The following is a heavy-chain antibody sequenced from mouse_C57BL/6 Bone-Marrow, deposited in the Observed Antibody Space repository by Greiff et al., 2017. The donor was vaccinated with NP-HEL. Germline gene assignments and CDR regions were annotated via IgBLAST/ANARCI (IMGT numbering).Heavy chain of an antibody. D-gene: IGHD1-1*01. CDR3: ASEDGSSYWYFDV. CDR2: IDPSDSYT. Sequence: QVQLQQPGAELVMPGASVKLSCKASGYTFTSYWMHWVKQRPRQGLEWIGEIDPSDSYTNYNQKFKGKSTLTVDKSSSTAYMQLSSLTSEDSAVYYCASEDGSSYWYFDVWGTGTTVTVSS. J-gene: IGHJ1*03. V-gene: IGHV1-69*01. CDR1: GYTFTSYW.